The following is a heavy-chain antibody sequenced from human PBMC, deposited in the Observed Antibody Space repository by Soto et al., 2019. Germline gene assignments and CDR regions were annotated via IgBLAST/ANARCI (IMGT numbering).Heavy chain of an antibody. CDR2: ITSDGSKK. CDR3: GIRGFCSVGSCHYFHFKS. D-gene: IGHD2-15*01. J-gene: IGHJ4*02. V-gene: IGHV3-30*03. CDR1: GFTFSARG. Sequence: GGSLRLSCAASGFTFSARGMHWVRKAPGKGLVWVTLITSDGSKKYYADSVKGRFTISRDNSKNTLYLQRNDLRTEDTAVYYCGIRGFCSVGSCHYFHFKSWEQGTPVTVSS.